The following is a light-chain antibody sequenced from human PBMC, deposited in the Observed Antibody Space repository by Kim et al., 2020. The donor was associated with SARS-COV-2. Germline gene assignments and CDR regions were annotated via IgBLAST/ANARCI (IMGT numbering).Light chain of an antibody. CDR2: YNH. CDR1: NVGGES. CDR3: QVWDSSGDHPV. J-gene: IGLJ3*02. V-gene: IGLV3-21*04. Sequence: PGKTATTTCGADNVGGESVHWYRRRPGQAPVLVISYNHDRPSGIPERFSGSNSGNTATLPITRVEAGDEADYFCQVWDSSGDHPVFGGGTKVTVL.